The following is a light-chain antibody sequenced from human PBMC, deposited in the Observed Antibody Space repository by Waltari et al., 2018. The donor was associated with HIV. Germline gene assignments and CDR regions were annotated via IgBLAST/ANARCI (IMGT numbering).Light chain of an antibody. Sequence: QSALTQPARVSGSPGQSITISCTGTSSDVGGYNYVSWYQQHPGKAPKLMIYEVSNRPSGVSNRFSGSKSGNTASLTISGLQAEDEADYYCSSYTSSSTPHVVFGGGTKLTVL. CDR1: SSDVGGYNY. CDR2: EVS. V-gene: IGLV2-14*01. CDR3: SSYTSSSTPHVV. J-gene: IGLJ2*01.